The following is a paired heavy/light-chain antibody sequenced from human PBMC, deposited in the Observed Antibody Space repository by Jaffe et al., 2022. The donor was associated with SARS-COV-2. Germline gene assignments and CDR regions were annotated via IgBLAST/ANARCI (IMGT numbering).Light chain of an antibody. CDR2: AAS. CDR3: QQSYTTPWT. Sequence: DIQMTQSPSSLSASVGDRVTITCRASQSISSYLNWYHQKPGKAPKLLIYAASSLQSGVPSRFSGSGSGTDFTLTISSLQPEDFATYYCQQSYTTPWTFGQGTKVDIK. J-gene: IGKJ1*01. V-gene: IGKV1-39*01. CDR1: QSISSY.
Heavy chain of an antibody. D-gene: IGHD3-10*01. CDR2: IWYDGRNK. V-gene: IGHV3-33*08. CDR3: TRDGGWVRGSGSYSYLDY. J-gene: IGHJ4*02. CDR1: GFTLSSYG. Sequence: QVQLVESGGGVVQPGRSLRLSCAASGFTLSSYGMHWVRQAPGKGLEWVAVIWYDGRNKFYADSVKGRFTISRDDSRNTLYLQMNSLRAEDTAVYYCTRDGGWVRGSGSYSYLDYWGQGTLVIVSS.